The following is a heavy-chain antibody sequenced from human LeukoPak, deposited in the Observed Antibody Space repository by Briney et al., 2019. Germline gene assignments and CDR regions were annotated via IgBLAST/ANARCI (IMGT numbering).Heavy chain of an antibody. J-gene: IGHJ4*02. D-gene: IGHD2-21*01. CDR2: ITARGDVA. CDR1: RFSLTNYG. V-gene: IGHV3-23*01. Sequence: GGSLRLSCVASRFSLTNYGMAWVRQAPGGGLEWGPTITARGDVAYYADSVDGRFTFSRDHSKNILYLQMDSLRAEDTALYYCAKGNSVIRATSFDSWGQGTLVTVSS. CDR3: AKGNSVIRATSFDS.